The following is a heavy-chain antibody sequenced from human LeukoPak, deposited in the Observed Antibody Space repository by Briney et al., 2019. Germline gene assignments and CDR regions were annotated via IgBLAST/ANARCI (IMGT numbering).Heavy chain of an antibody. V-gene: IGHV4-59*01. J-gene: IGHJ3*02. CDR3: ASDRGSGDAFDI. CDR1: GGSISSYY. Sequence: SETLSLTCTVSGGSISSYYWSWIRQPPGKGLEWIGYIYYGGSTNYNPSLKSRVTISVDTSKNQFSLKLSSVTAADTAVYYCASDRGSGDAFDIWGQGTMVTVSS. CDR2: IYYGGST. D-gene: IGHD2-15*01.